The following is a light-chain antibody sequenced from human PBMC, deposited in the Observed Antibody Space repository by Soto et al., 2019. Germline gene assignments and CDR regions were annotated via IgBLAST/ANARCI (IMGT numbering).Light chain of an antibody. V-gene: IGLV3-21*02. Sequence: SYELTQPPSVSVAPGQTARSTWAGTNIGSKSVHWYQQKPGQAPVLVVYGDSDRPSGTPERFSGSDSGNTATLTSGGVEAGDEADYYCQVLHIISEHVVFGGWTKLTVL. CDR3: QVLHIISEHVV. CDR2: GDS. J-gene: IGLJ2*01. CDR1: NIGSKS.